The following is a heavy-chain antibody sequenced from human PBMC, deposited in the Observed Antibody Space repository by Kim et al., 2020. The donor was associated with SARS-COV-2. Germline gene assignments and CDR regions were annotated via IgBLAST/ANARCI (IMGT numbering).Heavy chain of an antibody. Sequence: SETLSLTCAVYGGSFSGYYWSWIRQPPGKGLEWIGEINHSGSTNYNPSLKSRVTISVDTSKNQFSLKLSSVTAADTAVYYCAGPMYYDFWSGYPPDYYGMDVWGQGTTVTVSS. CDR1: GGSFSGYY. V-gene: IGHV4-34*01. D-gene: IGHD3-3*01. CDR3: AGPMYYDFWSGYPPDYYGMDV. J-gene: IGHJ6*02. CDR2: INHSGST.